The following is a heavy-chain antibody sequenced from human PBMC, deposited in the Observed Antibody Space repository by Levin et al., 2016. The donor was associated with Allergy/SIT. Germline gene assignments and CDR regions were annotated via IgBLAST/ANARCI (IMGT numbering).Heavy chain of an antibody. CDR2: ISSSSSTI. D-gene: IGHD2-2*01. J-gene: IGHJ6*02. CDR3: ARDYCSSTSCPEDYYYGMDV. Sequence: VRQAPGKGLEWVSYISSSSSTIYYADSVKGRFTISRDNAKNSLYLQMNSLRAEDTAVYYCARDYCSSTSCPEDYYYGMDVWGQGTTVTVSS. V-gene: IGHV3-48*01.